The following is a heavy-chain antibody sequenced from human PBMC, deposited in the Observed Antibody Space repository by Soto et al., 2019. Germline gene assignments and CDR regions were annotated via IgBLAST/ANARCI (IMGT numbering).Heavy chain of an antibody. D-gene: IGHD2-8*01. CDR1: GYTFSGFY. J-gene: IGHJ4*02. CDR2: IYPDSGGT. CDR3: RMTGVSEVYY. Sequence: GSSVKVSCKTSGYTFSGFYIHWVRQAPGQGLESMGWIYPDSGGTDYAQKLQGRVTMTRDTSISTAYMELSRLRSDDTAVYYCRMTGVSEVYYWGQGTLVPVSS. V-gene: IGHV1-2*02.